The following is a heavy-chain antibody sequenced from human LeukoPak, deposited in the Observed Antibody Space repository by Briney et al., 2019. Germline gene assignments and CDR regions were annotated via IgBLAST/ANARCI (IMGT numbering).Heavy chain of an antibody. V-gene: IGHV1-18*01. CDR1: GYTFTSYG. CDR3: ARVPDCSGGSCYSV. D-gene: IGHD2-15*01. Sequence: ASVKVSCKASGYTFTSYGISWVRQARGQGLEWVGCIYAYSGNTNYAQKLQGTVTMTTDASTSTAYMELKSLRSDDTAVYYCARVPDCSGGSCYSVWGQGTLVTVSS. CDR2: IYAYSGNT. J-gene: IGHJ4*02.